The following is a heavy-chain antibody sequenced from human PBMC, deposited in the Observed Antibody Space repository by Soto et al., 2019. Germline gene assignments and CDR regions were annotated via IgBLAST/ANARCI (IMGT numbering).Heavy chain of an antibody. CDR3: ARVVTVVKSFHFWYFDL. V-gene: IGHV1-69*12. J-gene: IGHJ2*01. CDR2: IIPIFGTA. Sequence: QVQLVQSGAEVKKPGSSVKVSCKASGGTFSSYAISWVRQAPGQGLEWMGGIIPIFGTANYAQKFQGRVTITADESTSTASMELSSLRSEDTAVYYCARVVTVVKSFHFWYFDLWGRVTLVTVSS. D-gene: IGHD2-15*01. CDR1: GGTFSSYA.